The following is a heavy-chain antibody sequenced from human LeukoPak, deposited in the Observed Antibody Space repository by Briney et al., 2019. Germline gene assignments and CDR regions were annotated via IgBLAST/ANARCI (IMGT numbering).Heavy chain of an antibody. Sequence: GSLRLSCAASGFTVSGYYMSWVRQPPGKGLEWIGSIYYSGSTYYNPSLKSRVTISVDTSKNQFSLKLSSVTAADTAVYYCARRVAGTQFDYWGQGTLVTVSS. J-gene: IGHJ4*02. CDR2: IYYSGST. CDR1: GFTVSGYY. D-gene: IGHD6-19*01. CDR3: ARRVAGTQFDY. V-gene: IGHV4-39*01.